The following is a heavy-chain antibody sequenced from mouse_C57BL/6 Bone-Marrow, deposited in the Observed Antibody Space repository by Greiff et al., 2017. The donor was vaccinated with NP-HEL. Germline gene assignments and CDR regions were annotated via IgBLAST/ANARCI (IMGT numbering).Heavy chain of an antibody. CDR1: GYTFTSYW. V-gene: IGHV1-69*01. D-gene: IGHD1-1*01. CDR3: ARWDYGSSPYWYFDV. CDR2: IDPSDSYT. J-gene: IGHJ1*03. Sequence: QVQLQQPGAELVMPGASVKLSCKASGYTFTSYWMHWVKQRPGQGLEWIGEIDPSDSYTHYNQKFKGKSTLTVDKSSSTAYMQLSSLTSEDSAVYYCARWDYGSSPYWYFDVWGTETTVTVSS.